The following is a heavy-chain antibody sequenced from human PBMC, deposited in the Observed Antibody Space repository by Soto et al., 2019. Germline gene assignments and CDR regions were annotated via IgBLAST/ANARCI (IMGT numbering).Heavy chain of an antibody. Sequence: SQTLSLTCAISGDSVSSNSAAWNWIRQSPSRGLEWLGRTYYRSKWYNDYAVSVKSRITINQDTSKNQFSLQLNSVTPEDTAVYYAARGGEYYAFWSGYCGYYGMDVWGQVTTVTVSS. CDR1: GDSVSSNSAA. CDR3: ARGGEYYAFWSGYCGYYGMDV. D-gene: IGHD3-3*01. V-gene: IGHV6-1*01. CDR2: TYYRSKWYN. J-gene: IGHJ6*02.